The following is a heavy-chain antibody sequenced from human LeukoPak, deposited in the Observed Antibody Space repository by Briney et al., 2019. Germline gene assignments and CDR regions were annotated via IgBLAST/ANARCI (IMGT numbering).Heavy chain of an antibody. CDR3: ARAKDYAVGYDY. D-gene: IGHD4-17*01. CDR2: IYYSGST. J-gene: IGHJ4*02. V-gene: IGHV4-59*11. CDR1: GGSISSHY. Sequence: SETLSLTCTVSGGSISSHYWSWIRQPPGKGLEWIGYIYYSGSTNYNPSLKSRVTISVDTSKNQFSLKLSSVTAADTAVYCCARAKDYAVGYDYWGQGTLVTVSS.